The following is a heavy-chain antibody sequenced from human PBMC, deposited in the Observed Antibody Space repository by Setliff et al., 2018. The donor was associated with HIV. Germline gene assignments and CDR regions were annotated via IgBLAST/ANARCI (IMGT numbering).Heavy chain of an antibody. D-gene: IGHD5-18*01. CDR2: IYTSGST. Sequence: PSETLXLTCTVSGGSISSGXYXWSWIXQPAGKGLEWIGRIYTSGSTNYNPSLKSRVTISVDTSKNQFSLKLSSVTAADTAVYYCARTEDYSFGDAPFDYWGHGTLVTVSS. V-gene: IGHV4-61*02. J-gene: IGHJ4*01. CDR1: GGSISSGXYX. CDR3: ARTEDYSFGDAPFDY.